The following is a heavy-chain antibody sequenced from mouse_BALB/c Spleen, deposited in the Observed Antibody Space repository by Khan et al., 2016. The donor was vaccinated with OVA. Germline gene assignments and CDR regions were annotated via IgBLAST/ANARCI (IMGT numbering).Heavy chain of an antibody. CDR2: INTCTGEP. J-gene: IGHJ4*01. Sequence: QIQLVQSGPELKKPGETVKISCKASGYTFRNNGMNWVKQAPGKGLKWMGWINTCTGEPTYADDFKGRFAFSLETSANTAYLQINNLKNEDTATYFCARVGYNGTMDSWGQGTSVTVSS. CDR3: ARVGYNGTMDS. D-gene: IGHD2-14*01. CDR1: GYTFRNNG. V-gene: IGHV9-3-1*01.